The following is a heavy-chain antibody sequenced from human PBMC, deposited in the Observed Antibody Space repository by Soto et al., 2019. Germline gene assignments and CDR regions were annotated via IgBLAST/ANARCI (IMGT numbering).Heavy chain of an antibody. J-gene: IGHJ4*02. Sequence: PGGSLRRSCAASGFTFSSYSMNWVRQAPGKGLEWVSSISSSSGYIYYADSVKGRFTISRDNAKKSLYLQMNSLRAEDTAVYYCPRAECGAYSYNFDYRGQGTLVT. CDR3: PRAECGAYSYNFDY. CDR2: ISSSSGYI. D-gene: IGHD5-18*01. V-gene: IGHV3-21*01. CDR1: GFTFSSYS.